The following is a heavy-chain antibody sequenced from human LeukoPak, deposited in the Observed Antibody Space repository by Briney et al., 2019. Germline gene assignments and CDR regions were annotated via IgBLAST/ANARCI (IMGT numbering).Heavy chain of an antibody. Sequence: SETLSLTCAVYGGSFSGYYWSWIRQPPGKGLEWIGEINHSGSTNYNPSLKSRVTISVDTSKNQFSLKLSSVTAADTAVYYCARGVDCSSTSCHGHVDWFDPWGQGTLVTVSS. D-gene: IGHD2-2*01. J-gene: IGHJ5*02. CDR2: INHSGST. CDR3: ARGVDCSSTSCHGHVDWFDP. CDR1: GGSFSGYY. V-gene: IGHV4-34*01.